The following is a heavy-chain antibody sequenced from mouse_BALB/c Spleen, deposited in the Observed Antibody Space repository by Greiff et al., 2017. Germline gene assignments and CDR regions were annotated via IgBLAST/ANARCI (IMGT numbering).Heavy chain of an antibody. CDR1: GYTFTSYV. V-gene: IGHV1-14*01. Sequence: VQLQQSGPELVKPGASVKMSCKASGYTFTSYVMHWVKQKPGQGLEWIGYINPYNDGTKYNEKFKGKATLTSDKSSSTAYMELSSLTSEDSAVYSVARWGSDEGDYYAMDVWGQGTSVPVPS. CDR2: INPYNDGT. J-gene: IGHJ4*01. CDR3: ARWGSDEGDYYAMDV.